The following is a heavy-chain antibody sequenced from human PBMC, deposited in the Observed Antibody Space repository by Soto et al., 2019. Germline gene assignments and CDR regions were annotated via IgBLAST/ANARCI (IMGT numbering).Heavy chain of an antibody. D-gene: IGHD3-22*01. Sequence: GGSLRLSCAASGFTFSSYAMSWVRQAPGKGLEWVSAISGSGGSTYYADSVKGRFTISRDNSKNRLYLQMNSLRAEDTAVYYCAKDSGSGSWATYYYDSSGADTDGYWGQGTLVTVSS. V-gene: IGHV3-23*01. CDR1: GFTFSSYA. J-gene: IGHJ4*02. CDR3: AKDSGSGSWATYYYDSSGADTDGY. CDR2: ISGSGGST.